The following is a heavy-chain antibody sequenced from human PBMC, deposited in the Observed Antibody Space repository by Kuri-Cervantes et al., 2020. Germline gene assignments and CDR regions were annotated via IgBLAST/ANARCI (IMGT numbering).Heavy chain of an antibody. CDR1: GGSVSSGCYY. V-gene: IGHV4-61*03. J-gene: IGHJ4*02. D-gene: IGHD3-22*01. CDR2: IYYSGST. Sequence: GSLRLSCTVSGGSVSSGCYYSSWIRQPPGKGLEWIAYIYYSGSTNYNPSLKSRVTISVDTSKNHFSLKLTSVTPADTAVYYCARTDTYETSGSDYWGQGTPVTVSS. CDR3: ARTDTYETSGSDY.